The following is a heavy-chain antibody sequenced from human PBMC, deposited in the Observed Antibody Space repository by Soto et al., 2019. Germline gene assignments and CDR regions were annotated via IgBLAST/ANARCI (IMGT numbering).Heavy chain of an antibody. J-gene: IGHJ4*02. CDR1: GGTFSSYA. CDR3: ARPHYGDYPYFDY. CDR2: IIPIFGTA. Sequence: GASVKVSCKASGGTFSSYAISWVRQAPGQGLEWMGGIIPIFGTANYAQKFQGRVTITADESTSTAYMELSSLRSEDTAVYYCARPHYGDYPYFDYWGQGTLVTVSS. D-gene: IGHD4-17*01. V-gene: IGHV1-69*13.